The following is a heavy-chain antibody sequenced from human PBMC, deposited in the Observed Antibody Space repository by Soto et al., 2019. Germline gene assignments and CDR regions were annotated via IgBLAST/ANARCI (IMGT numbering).Heavy chain of an antibody. CDR2: ISYDGSNK. D-gene: IGHD3-22*01. V-gene: IGHV3-30-3*01. J-gene: IGHJ4*02. Sequence: GGSLRLSCAASGFTFSSYAMHWVRQAPGKGLEWVAVISYDGSNKYYADSVKGRFTISRDNSKNTLYLQMNSLRAEDTAVYYCARAGRYYDSSGYYLYWGQGTLVTVSS. CDR3: ARAGRYYDSSGYYLY. CDR1: GFTFSSYA.